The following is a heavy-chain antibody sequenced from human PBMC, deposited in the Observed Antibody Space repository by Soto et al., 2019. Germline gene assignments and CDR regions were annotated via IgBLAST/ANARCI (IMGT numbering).Heavy chain of an antibody. CDR3: ARVPVVAATPSRGGWFDP. J-gene: IGHJ5*02. D-gene: IGHD2-15*01. CDR1: GYSINSGYY. CDR2: ISHSGSA. V-gene: IGHV4-38-2*01. Sequence: PSETLSLTCAVCGYSINSGYYWGWIRQPPGKGLAWIGSISHSGSAYYNPSLKSRVTMSVDTSKNQFSLKLSSVTAADTAVYYCARVPVVAATPSRGGWFDPRGPGNLVTVSS.